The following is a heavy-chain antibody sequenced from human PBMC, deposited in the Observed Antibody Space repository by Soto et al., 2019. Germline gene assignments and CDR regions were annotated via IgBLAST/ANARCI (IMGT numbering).Heavy chain of an antibody. Sequence: SETLSLTCTVSGGSISSSSYYWGWIRQPPGKGLEWIGSIYYSGSTYYNPSLKSQVTISVDTSKKQFSLKLSSVTAADTVLYYCASLRGDFWSGYYTGSYWGQGTLVTVSS. V-gene: IGHV4-39*01. J-gene: IGHJ4*02. CDR3: ASLRGDFWSGYYTGSY. CDR1: GGSISSSSYY. D-gene: IGHD3-3*01. CDR2: IYYSGST.